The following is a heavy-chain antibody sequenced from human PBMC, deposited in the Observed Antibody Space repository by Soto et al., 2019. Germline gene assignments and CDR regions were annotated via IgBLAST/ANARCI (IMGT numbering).Heavy chain of an antibody. CDR3: ARGGSGFVFDY. J-gene: IGHJ4*02. D-gene: IGHD2-15*01. Sequence: QVQLQESGPGLVKPSGTLSLTCAVSSGSISSSNWWSWVRQPPGKGLEWIGKIYHSGSTNYNPSLKRRVTISVDKSKNPFSLKLSSVTAADTAVYYCARGGSGFVFDYWGQGTLVTVSS. CDR1: SGSISSSNW. V-gene: IGHV4-4*02. CDR2: IYHSGST.